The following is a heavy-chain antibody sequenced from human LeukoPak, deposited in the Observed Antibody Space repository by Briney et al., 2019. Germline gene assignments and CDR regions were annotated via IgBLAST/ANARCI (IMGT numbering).Heavy chain of an antibody. V-gene: IGHV3-21*01. CDR2: ISSISSYT. D-gene: IGHD4-11*01. Sequence: GRSMSLSCPAAGPTFSSYSINCVRQPPRNGLEWVSSISSISSYTYYTDSVKGRFTIPRDNAKNSLYLKMNSLRAEDTAVYYCARSKDDYSNYGEYYGMDVWGQGTTVTGSS. CDR3: ARSKDDYSNYGEYYGMDV. CDR1: GPTFSSYS. J-gene: IGHJ6*02.